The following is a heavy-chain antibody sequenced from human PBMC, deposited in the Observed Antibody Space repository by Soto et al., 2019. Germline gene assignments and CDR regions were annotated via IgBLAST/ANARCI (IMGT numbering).Heavy chain of an antibody. Sequence: QVQLQESGPGLVKPSQTLSLTCTVSGGSISSGGYYWSWIRQHPGKGLEWIGYIYYSGSTYYNPSLKRLVTISVAASKNPFSLKLGSVTAADTAVYYCAGLTGGGSTVTTSGDDAFDIWGQGTMVTVSS. J-gene: IGHJ3*02. V-gene: IGHV4-31*01. CDR3: AGLTGGGSTVTTSGDDAFDI. CDR2: IYYSGST. D-gene: IGHD4-4*01. CDR1: GGSISSGGYY.